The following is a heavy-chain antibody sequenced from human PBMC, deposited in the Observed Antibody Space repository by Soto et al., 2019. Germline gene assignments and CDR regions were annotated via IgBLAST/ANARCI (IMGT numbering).Heavy chain of an antibody. CDR1: GFSMYDYG. Sequence: GGSLRLSCVDSGFSMYDYGMNWVRQAPGKGLEWVSYISSSSSVIYYADSVKGRFTISRDNAKNSVYLQMNSLRAEDTAVYYCARDRDFWSGYYNYYYGMDVWGQGTTVTV. D-gene: IGHD3-3*01. V-gene: IGHV3-48*01. J-gene: IGHJ6*02. CDR3: ARDRDFWSGYYNYYYGMDV. CDR2: ISSSSSVI.